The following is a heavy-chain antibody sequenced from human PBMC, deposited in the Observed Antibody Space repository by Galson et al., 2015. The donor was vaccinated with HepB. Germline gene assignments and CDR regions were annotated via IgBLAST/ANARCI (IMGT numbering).Heavy chain of an antibody. V-gene: IGHV4-34*01. CDR1: GGSFSGYY. J-gene: IGHJ6*03. CDR2: INHSGST. D-gene: IGHD6-6*01. Sequence: SETLSLTCAVYGGSFSGYYWSWIRQPPGKGLEWIGEINHSGSTNYIPSLKSRVTMSVDTAKNQFSLRRNSVTAADTAVYYCARAIFGSSGRYYYNYMDGWGKGTAVTVSS. CDR3: ARAIFGSSGRYYYNYMDG.